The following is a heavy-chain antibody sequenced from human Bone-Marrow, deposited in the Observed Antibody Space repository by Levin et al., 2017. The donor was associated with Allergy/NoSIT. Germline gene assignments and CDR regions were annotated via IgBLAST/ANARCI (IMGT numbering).Heavy chain of an antibody. D-gene: IGHD1-7*01. CDR1: GFTVSNNY. J-gene: IGHJ4*02. Sequence: AGGSLRLSCAASGFTVSNNYMKWVRQAPGKGLEWVSLMYSGGDTLYSDSVKGRFTISRDSSNNTVYLQMNSLRAEDTAVYYCSRSYDWNYAGGQGTLVTVSS. CDR2: MYSGGDT. CDR3: SRSYDWNYA. V-gene: IGHV3-66*01.